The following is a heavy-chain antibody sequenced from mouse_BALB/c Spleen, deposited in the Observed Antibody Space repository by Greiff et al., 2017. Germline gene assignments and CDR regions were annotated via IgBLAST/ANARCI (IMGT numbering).Heavy chain of an antibody. CDR3: AREANGNYVSYFDY. CDR1: GFTFSSFG. V-gene: IGHV5-17*02. CDR2: ISSGSSTI. D-gene: IGHD2-1*01. J-gene: IGHJ2*01. Sequence: DVKLQESGGGLVQPGGSRKLSCAASGFTFSSFGMHWVRQAPEKGLEWVAYISSGSSTIYYADTVKGRFTISRDNPKNTLFLQMTSLRSEDTAMYYCAREANGNYVSYFDYWGQGTTLTVSS.